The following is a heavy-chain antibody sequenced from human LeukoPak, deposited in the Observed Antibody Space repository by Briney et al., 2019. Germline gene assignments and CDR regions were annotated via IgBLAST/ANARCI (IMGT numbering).Heavy chain of an antibody. V-gene: IGHV4-34*01. D-gene: IGHD3-10*01. CDR3: AREPYGEIDP. Sequence: SETLSLTCAVYGGSFSGYYWSWIRQPPGKGLEWIGEINHSGSTNYNPSLKSRVTISVDTSKNQFSLKLSSVTAADTAVYYCAREPYGEIDPWGQGTLVTVSS. CDR1: GGSFSGYY. CDR2: INHSGST. J-gene: IGHJ5*02.